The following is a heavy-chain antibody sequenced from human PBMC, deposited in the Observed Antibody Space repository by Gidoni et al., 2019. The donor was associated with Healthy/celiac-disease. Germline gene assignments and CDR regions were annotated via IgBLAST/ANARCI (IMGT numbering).Heavy chain of an antibody. CDR1: GGSFSGYY. V-gene: IGHV4-34*01. J-gene: IGHJ5*02. Sequence: QVQLQQWGAGLLKPSETLSLTCAVSGGSFSGYYWSWLRQPPGKGLEWIGEINHSGSTNYNPSLKSRVTISVDTSKNQFSLKLSSVTAADTAVYYCARGRRYSYGTRGWFDPWGQGTLVTVSS. CDR2: INHSGST. D-gene: IGHD5-18*01. CDR3: ARGRRYSYGTRGWFDP.